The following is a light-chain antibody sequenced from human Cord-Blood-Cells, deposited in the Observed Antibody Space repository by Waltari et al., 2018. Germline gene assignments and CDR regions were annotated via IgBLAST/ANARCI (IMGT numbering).Light chain of an antibody. CDR1: PSISSW. CDR3: QQYNSYRT. V-gene: IGKV1-5*03. Sequence: DIQMTQSPSTLSASVGDRVTITCRASPSISSWLAWYQQKPGKAPKLLIYKASSLESGVPSRFSGSGSGTEFTLTISSLQPDDFATHYCQQYNSYRTFGQGTKVEIK. CDR2: KAS. J-gene: IGKJ1*01.